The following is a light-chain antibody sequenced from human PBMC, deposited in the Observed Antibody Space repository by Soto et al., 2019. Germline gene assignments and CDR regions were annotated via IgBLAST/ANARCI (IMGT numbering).Light chain of an antibody. CDR3: QQYNNWPGT. CDR1: QNIYSN. Sequence: IVMTQSPATLSVSPGERATLSCMASQNIYSNVAWYQQRPGQAPRLLIYRASTRATGIPARFSGSGSGTEFTLTITSLQSEDFAVYYCQQYNNWPGTFGQGTKVDIK. CDR2: RAS. V-gene: IGKV3-15*01. J-gene: IGKJ1*01.